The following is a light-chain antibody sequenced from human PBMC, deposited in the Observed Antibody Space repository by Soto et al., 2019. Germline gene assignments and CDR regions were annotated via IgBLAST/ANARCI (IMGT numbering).Light chain of an antibody. V-gene: IGKV1-39*01. J-gene: IGKJ4*01. CDR2: AAS. Sequence: DIQMTQSPSSLSASVGDRVTITCRASQSISSYLNWYQQKPGKAPKLLIYAASSLQSGVPSRFSGSGSGTDFTLTISRLPPEDFATYYCQQSYSTLALTFGGGTKVEIK. CDR1: QSISSY. CDR3: QQSYSTLALT.